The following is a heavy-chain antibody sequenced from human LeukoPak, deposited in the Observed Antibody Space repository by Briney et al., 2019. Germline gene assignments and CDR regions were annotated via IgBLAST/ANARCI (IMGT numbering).Heavy chain of an antibody. CDR3: AKVSSSYDFWSGFDY. V-gene: IGHV3-23*01. D-gene: IGHD3-3*01. CDR2: ISGSGGST. Sequence: GGSLRLSCAASGFTFSSYAMSLVRQAPGKGLEWVSAISGSGGSTYYADSVKGRFTISRDNSKNTLYLQMNSLRAEDTAVYYCAKVSSSYDFWSGFDYWGQGTLVTVSS. CDR1: GFTFSSYA. J-gene: IGHJ4*02.